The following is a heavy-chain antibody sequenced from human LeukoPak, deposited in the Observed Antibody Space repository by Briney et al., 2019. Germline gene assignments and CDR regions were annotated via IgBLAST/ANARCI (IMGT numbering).Heavy chain of an antibody. J-gene: IGHJ4*02. CDR2: ISWDGGST. D-gene: IGHD6-19*01. Sequence: GGSLRLSCAASGFTFDDYAMHWVRQAPGKGLEWVSLISWDGGSTYYADSVKGRFTISRDNSKNSLYLQMNSLRAEDTALYYCAKDNDSSGSYYFDYWGQGTLVTVSS. V-gene: IGHV3-43D*03. CDR3: AKDNDSSGSYYFDY. CDR1: GFTFDDYA.